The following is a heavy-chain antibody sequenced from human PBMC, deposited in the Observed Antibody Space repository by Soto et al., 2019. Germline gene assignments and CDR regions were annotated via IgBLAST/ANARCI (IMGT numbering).Heavy chain of an antibody. CDR3: ARGGYFDSSNYLAY. J-gene: IGHJ4*02. D-gene: IGHD3-22*01. Sequence: GASVNVSCKASGYTFTSYGISWVRQAPGQGLEWMGWISAYNGNTNYAQKLQGRVTMTTDTSTSTAYMELRSLRSDDTAVYYCARGGYFDSSNYLAYWGLGTLVTVSS. V-gene: IGHV1-18*01. CDR1: GYTFTSYG. CDR2: ISAYNGNT.